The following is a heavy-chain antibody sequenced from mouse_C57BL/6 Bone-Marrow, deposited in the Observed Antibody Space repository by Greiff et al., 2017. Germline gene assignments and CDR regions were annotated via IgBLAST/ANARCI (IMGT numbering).Heavy chain of an antibody. CDR1: GYAFSTYR. CDR3: ARDWDYFDC. Sequence: QVQLQQSGAELVKPGASVKISCKVSGYAFSTYRRNGVKQRPGKGLEWNGQIYPGDGDTNYNGKFKGKATLTADKSSSTAYMQLIILTSADSAVYFCARDWDYFDCWGQGTTLTVSS. J-gene: IGHJ2*01. D-gene: IGHD4-1*01. V-gene: IGHV1-80*01. CDR2: IYPGDGDT.